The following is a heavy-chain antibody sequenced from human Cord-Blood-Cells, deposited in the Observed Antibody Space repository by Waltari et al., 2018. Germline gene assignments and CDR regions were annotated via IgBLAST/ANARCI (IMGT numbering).Heavy chain of an antibody. CDR3: AKAMGGGFDY. J-gene: IGHJ4*02. Sequence: QVQLVESGGGVVQPGGSLRLSCAASGFTFSSYGMHWVRQAPGKGLEGGAFIRYDGSNKYYADSVKGRFTISRDNSKNTLYLQMNSLRAEDTAVYYCAKAMGGGFDYWGQGTLVTVSS. V-gene: IGHV3-30*02. D-gene: IGHD2-8*01. CDR1: GFTFSSYG. CDR2: IRYDGSNK.